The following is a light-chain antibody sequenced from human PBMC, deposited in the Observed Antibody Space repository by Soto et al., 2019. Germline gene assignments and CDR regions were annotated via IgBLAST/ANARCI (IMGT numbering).Light chain of an antibody. CDR3: SSYAGSSIPVA. V-gene: IGLV2-8*01. CDR2: DVT. J-gene: IGLJ2*01. Sequence: QSVLTQPPSASGSPGQSVTLSCTGASSDVGGYNFVSWYQHHPGKAPRLMIYDVTQRPSGVPDRFSGSKSGNTASLTVSGLQVDDEAYYYCSSYAGSSIPVAFGGGTKVTVL. CDR1: SSDVGGYNF.